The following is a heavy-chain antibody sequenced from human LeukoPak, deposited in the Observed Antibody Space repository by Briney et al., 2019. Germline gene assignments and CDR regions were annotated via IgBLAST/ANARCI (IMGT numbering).Heavy chain of an antibody. J-gene: IGHJ3*02. V-gene: IGHV1-18*01. D-gene: IGHD3-16*01. CDR2: ISGYTGNT. Sequence: ASVKVSCKASGYTFTNYDISWARQAPGQGLEWMGWISGYTGNTNYAQNLQGRVTMTTDTSTSTVYLELRSLRSDDTAVYYCARPRSLMTRDAFDIWGQGTMVTVSS. CDR3: ARPRSLMTRDAFDI. CDR1: GYTFTNYD.